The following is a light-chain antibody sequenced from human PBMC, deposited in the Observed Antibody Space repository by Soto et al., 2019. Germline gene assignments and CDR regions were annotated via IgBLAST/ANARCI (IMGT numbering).Light chain of an antibody. Sequence: ETVLTQSPGTLSLSPGERATLSCRASQTIRSNYLAWYRQTPGQAPRLLIYGASNRATGIADRFSGSGSGTDFILIISRLEPEDFALYYGQQYGSSPWTFGQGTKVEIK. V-gene: IGKV3-20*01. CDR2: GAS. J-gene: IGKJ1*01. CDR1: QTIRSNY. CDR3: QQYGSSPWT.